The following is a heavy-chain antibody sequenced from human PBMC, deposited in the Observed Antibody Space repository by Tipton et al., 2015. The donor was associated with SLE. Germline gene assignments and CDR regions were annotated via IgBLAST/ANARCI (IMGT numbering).Heavy chain of an antibody. CDR1: GGSISSHY. CDR2: IYYSGSI. V-gene: IGHV4-59*11. J-gene: IGHJ4*02. D-gene: IGHD3-22*01. Sequence: TLSLTCTVSGGSISSHYWSWIRQPPGKGLEWIGYIYYSGSISYNPSLKSRVTISVDTSKNQFSLKLSSVTAADTAVYYCAASSGYYFDYWGQGTLVTVSS. CDR3: AASSGYYFDY.